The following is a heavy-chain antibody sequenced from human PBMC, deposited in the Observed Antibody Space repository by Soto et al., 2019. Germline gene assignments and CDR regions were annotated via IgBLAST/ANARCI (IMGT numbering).Heavy chain of an antibody. V-gene: IGHV3-23*01. CDR3: ARSEGADGVVWFDT. Sequence: EVQLLQSGGDLVQPGGSLRVSCVASGFSFSNFAMSWVRQAPGKGLEWVSGIRGSGAESHYADSVGGRFTISRDNSKNTVYLEMHSLNVGDTAVYYCARSEGADGVVWFDTWGQGTLVTVSS. D-gene: IGHD1-26*01. CDR2: IRGSGAES. CDR1: GFSFSNFA. J-gene: IGHJ5*02.